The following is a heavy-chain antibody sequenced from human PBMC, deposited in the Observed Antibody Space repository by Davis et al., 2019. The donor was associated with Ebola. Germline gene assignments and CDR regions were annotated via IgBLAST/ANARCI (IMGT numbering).Heavy chain of an antibody. D-gene: IGHD6-6*01. CDR1: GFTFSSYA. CDR3: ARDIPEGGIAARLNYYYGMDV. Sequence: PGGSLRLSCAASGFTFSSYAMHWVRQAPGKGLEWVAVISYDGSNKYYADSVKGRFTISRDNSKNTLYLQMNSLRAEDTAVYYCARDIPEGGIAARLNYYYGMDVWGQGTTVTVSS. J-gene: IGHJ6*02. CDR2: ISYDGSNK. V-gene: IGHV3-30-3*01.